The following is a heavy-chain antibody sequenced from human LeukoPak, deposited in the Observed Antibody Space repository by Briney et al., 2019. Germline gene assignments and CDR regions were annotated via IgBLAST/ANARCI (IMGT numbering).Heavy chain of an antibody. D-gene: IGHD3-16*02. CDR1: GGSFSGYY. V-gene: IGHV4-34*01. CDR2: INHSGST. J-gene: IGHJ4*02. Sequence: SETLSLTRAVYGGSFSGYYWSWIRHPPGKGLELIGEINHSGSTNYNPSLKSRVTISVDTSKNQFSLKLSSVTAADTAVYYCAREYDYVWGSYRRMGGYYFDYWGQGTLVTVSS. CDR3: AREYDYVWGSYRRMGGYYFDY.